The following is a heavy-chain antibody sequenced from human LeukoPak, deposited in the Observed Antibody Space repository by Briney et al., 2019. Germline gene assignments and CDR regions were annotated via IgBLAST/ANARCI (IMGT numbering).Heavy chain of an antibody. V-gene: IGHV3-23*01. CDR1: GFTFSNYA. CDR3: TKTQGYYDA. Sequence: PGGSLRLSCVASGFTFSNYAMSWVRQAPGKGLELVSGIWGTDDKTVYGDAVKGRFTISRDNSKNTLYLQMNSLRADDTAVYYCTKTQGYYDAWGQGALVTVSS. CDR2: IWGTDDKT. J-gene: IGHJ5*02. D-gene: IGHD2-15*01.